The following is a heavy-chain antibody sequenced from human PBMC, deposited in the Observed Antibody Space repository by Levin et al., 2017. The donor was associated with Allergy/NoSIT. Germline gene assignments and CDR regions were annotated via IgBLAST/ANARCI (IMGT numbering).Heavy chain of an antibody. D-gene: IGHD5-18*01. V-gene: IGHV4-61*01. J-gene: IGHJ6*02. CDR2: IYYSGST. Sequence: SETLSLTCTVSGGSVSSGSYYWSWIRQPPGKGLEWIGYIYYSGSTNYNPSLKSRVTISVDTSKNQFSLKLSSVTAADTAVYYCAGDHPERYSYGSLDYYYYGMDVWGQGTTVTVSS. CDR1: GGSVSSGSYY. CDR3: AGDHPERYSYGSLDYYYYGMDV.